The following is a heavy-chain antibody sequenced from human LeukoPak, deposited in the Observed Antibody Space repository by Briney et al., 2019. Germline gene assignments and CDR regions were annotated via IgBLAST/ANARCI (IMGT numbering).Heavy chain of an antibody. CDR1: GFTFSSYA. CDR3: AKVLGSGWYYFDY. CDR2: ISGSGGST. D-gene: IGHD6-19*01. Sequence: GGSLRLSCAASGFTFSSYAMSWVRQAPGKGLEWVSAISGSGGSTYYADSVKGRFTISRDNSKNTLYLQMNSLRAEDTAVYYCAKVLGSGWYYFDYWGQRTLVTVSS. V-gene: IGHV3-23*01. J-gene: IGHJ4*02.